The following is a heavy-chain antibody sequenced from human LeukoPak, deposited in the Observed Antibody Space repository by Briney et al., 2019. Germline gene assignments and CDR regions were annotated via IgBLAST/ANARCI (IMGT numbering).Heavy chain of an antibody. CDR3: ARKYYDFWSGYYAYYYMDV. CDR2: MNPNSGNT. J-gene: IGHJ6*03. CDR1: GYTFTSYD. D-gene: IGHD3-3*01. Sequence: ASVKVSCKASGYTFTSYDINWVRQATGQGLEWTGWMNPNSGNTGYAQKFQGRVTMTRNTSISTAYMELSSLRSEDTAVYYCARKYYDFWSGYYAYYYMDVWGKGTTVTVSS. V-gene: IGHV1-8*01.